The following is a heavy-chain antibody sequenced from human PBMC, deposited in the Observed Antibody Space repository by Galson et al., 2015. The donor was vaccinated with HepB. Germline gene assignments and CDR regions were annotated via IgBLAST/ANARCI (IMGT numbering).Heavy chain of an antibody. CDR3: ASSPWNDYGDY. CDR1: GFTSSSYW. CDR2: INSDGSST. Sequence: SLRLSCAASGFTSSSYWMHWVRQAPGKGLVWVSRINSDGSSTSYADSVKGRFTISRDNAKNTLYLQMNSLRAEDTAVYYCASSPWNDYGDYWGQGTLVTVSS. J-gene: IGHJ4*02. D-gene: IGHD4-17*01. V-gene: IGHV3-74*01.